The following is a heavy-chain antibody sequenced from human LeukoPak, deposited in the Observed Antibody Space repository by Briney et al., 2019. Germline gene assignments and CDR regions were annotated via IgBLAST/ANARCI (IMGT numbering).Heavy chain of an antibody. CDR3: ARGRNGYSNSWYVNY. Sequence: SETLSLTCAVYGGSFSGYYWSWIRQHPGKGLEWIGEINHSGSTNYNPSLKSRVTISADTSKNQFSLKLSSVTAADTAVYYCARGRNGYSNSWYVNYWGQGTLVTVSS. CDR2: INHSGST. D-gene: IGHD6-13*01. CDR1: GGSFSGYY. V-gene: IGHV4-34*01. J-gene: IGHJ4*02.